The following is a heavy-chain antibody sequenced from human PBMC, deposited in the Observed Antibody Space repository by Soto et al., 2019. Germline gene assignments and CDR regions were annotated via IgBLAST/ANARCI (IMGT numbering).Heavy chain of an antibody. D-gene: IGHD3-3*01. CDR1: CGSIISGDYY. Sequence: SVPLCLTCTVSCGSIISGDYYWSWIGQPPGKGLEWIGYIYSSGGTKYNPSLQSRVTMSVDTSKNQFSLRLTSVTAADTAVYYCARGPRFSDSFDPWGQGTLVTVS. J-gene: IGHJ5*02. V-gene: IGHV4-30-4*01. CDR2: IYSSGGT. CDR3: ARGPRFSDSFDP.